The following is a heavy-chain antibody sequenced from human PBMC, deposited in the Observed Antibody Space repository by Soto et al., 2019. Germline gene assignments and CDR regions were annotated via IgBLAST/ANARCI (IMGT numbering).Heavy chain of an antibody. D-gene: IGHD6-13*01. J-gene: IGHJ4*02. CDR3: AGDNSSSWYNFDY. Sequence: ASVKVSCKASGGTFSSYAISWVRQAPGQGLEWMGGIIPIFGTANYAQKFQGRVTITADESTSTAYMELSSLRSEDTAVYYCAGDNSSSWYNFDYWGQGTLVTVSS. CDR1: GGTFSSYA. V-gene: IGHV1-69*13. CDR2: IIPIFGTA.